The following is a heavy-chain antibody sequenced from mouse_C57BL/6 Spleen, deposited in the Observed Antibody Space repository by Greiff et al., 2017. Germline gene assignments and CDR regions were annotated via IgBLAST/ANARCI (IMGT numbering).Heavy chain of an antibody. V-gene: IGHV1-55*01. CDR3: ARKWTAQASAWFAD. CDR2: IYPGSGST. Sequence: QVQLQQPGAELVKPGASVKMSCKASGYTFTSYWITWVKQRPGQGLEWIGDIYPGSGSTNYNEKFKSKATLTVDTSSSTAYMQLSSLTSEDSAVYYCARKWTAQASAWFADWGQGTLVTVSA. D-gene: IGHD3-2*02. J-gene: IGHJ3*01. CDR1: GYTFTSYW.